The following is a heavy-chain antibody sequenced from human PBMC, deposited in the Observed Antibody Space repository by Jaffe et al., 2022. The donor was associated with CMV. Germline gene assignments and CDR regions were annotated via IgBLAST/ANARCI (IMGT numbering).Heavy chain of an antibody. D-gene: IGHD5-18*01. V-gene: IGHV4-59*01. CDR3: ARGKGYSYDWGYYYYMDV. Sequence: QVQLQESGPGLVKPSETLSLTCTVSGGSISSYYWSWIRQPPGKGLEWIGYIYYSGSTNYNPSLKSRVTISVDTSKNQFSLKLSSVTAADTAVYYCARGKGYSYDWGYYYYMDVWGKGTTVTVSS. CDR1: GGSISSYY. CDR2: IYYSGST. J-gene: IGHJ6*03.